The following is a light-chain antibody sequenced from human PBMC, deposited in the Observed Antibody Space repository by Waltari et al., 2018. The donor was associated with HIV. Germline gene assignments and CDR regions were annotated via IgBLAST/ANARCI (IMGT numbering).Light chain of an antibody. J-gene: IGLJ3*02. CDR1: SSNIGSNY. V-gene: IGLV1-47*01. Sequence: QSVLTQPPSASGTPGQRVTISCSGSSSNIGSNYVYWYQQLPGTTPKLLSYRNNQRPSGVPDRFAGSKSGTSASLAISGLRAEDEAAYYCAAWDDSLSGVVFGEGTKLTVL. CDR2: RNN. CDR3: AAWDDSLSGVV.